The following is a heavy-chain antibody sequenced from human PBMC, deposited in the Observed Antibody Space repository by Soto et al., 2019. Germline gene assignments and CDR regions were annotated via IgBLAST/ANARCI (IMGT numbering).Heavy chain of an antibody. CDR3: ARVYSKYDWFDP. CDR1: GGSISSGNHH. J-gene: IGHJ5*02. D-gene: IGHD4-4*01. V-gene: IGHV4-30-4*01. Sequence: PSETLSLTCTVSGGSISSGNHHWSWIRQPPGKGLEWIGYIHFSGSTYYNASLKSRVTISVDTSKNQFSLKLSSVTAADTALYYCARVYSKYDWFDPWGQGTLVTVS. CDR2: IHFSGST.